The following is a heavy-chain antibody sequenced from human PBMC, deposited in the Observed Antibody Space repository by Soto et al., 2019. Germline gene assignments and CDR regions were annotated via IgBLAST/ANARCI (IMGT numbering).Heavy chain of an antibody. CDR2: ISSSSSFI. CDR3: ARESGWTSFDY. CDR1: GFTFSSYS. Sequence: GGSLRLSCAASGFTFSSYSMNWVRQAPGKGLEWVSSISSSSSFIYYADSVKGRFTISRDNARNSLYLQMNSLRADDTAVYYCARESGWTSFDYWGQGTLVTVSS. V-gene: IGHV3-21*01. D-gene: IGHD6-19*01. J-gene: IGHJ4*02.